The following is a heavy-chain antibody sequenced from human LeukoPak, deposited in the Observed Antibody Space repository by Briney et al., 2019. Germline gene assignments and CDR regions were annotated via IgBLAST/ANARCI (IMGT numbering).Heavy chain of an antibody. V-gene: IGHV3-23*01. CDR2: ISGSGGST. CDR3: AKAVAVTGGGGWFDP. Sequence: QPGGSLRLSCAASGFTFSSYAMSWVRQAPGKGLEWVSAISGSGGSTYYADSVKGRFTISRDNSKNTLYLQMNSLRAEHTAVYYCAKAVAVTGGGGWFDPWGQGTLVTVSS. CDR1: GFTFSSYA. J-gene: IGHJ5*02. D-gene: IGHD2-21*02.